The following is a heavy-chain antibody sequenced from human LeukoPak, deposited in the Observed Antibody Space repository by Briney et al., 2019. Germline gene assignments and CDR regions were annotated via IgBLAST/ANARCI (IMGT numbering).Heavy chain of an antibody. CDR3: AKGVRRCSGGSCYSGDAFDI. J-gene: IGHJ3*02. CDR1: GFTFSSYG. D-gene: IGHD2-15*01. CDR2: ISYDGSNK. V-gene: IGHV3-30*18. Sequence: GGSLRLSCAASGFTFSSYGMHWVRQAPGKGLEWVAVISYDGSNKYYADSVKGRFTISRDNSKNTLYLQVNSLRAEDTAVYYCAKGVRRCSGGSCYSGDAFDIWGQGTMVTVSS.